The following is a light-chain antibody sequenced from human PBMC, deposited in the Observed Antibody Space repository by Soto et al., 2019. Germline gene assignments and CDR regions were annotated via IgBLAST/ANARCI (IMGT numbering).Light chain of an antibody. CDR3: QQANSFPIT. V-gene: IGKV1-12*01. J-gene: IGKJ5*01. Sequence: DIQMTQSPSSVSASVGDRVTITCRASQGISSCLAWYQQKPGKAPKLLIYAASSLQSGVPSRFSGSGSGTYFTLTISSLQPEDFATYYCQQANSFPITFGHGTRLEIK. CDR1: QGISSC. CDR2: AAS.